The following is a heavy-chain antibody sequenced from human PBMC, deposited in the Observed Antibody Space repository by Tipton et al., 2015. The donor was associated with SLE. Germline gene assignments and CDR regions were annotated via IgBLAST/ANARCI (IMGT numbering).Heavy chain of an antibody. CDR3: ARADQANGTTE. CDR1: GGPIRRYY. CDR2: IYHSGST. J-gene: IGHJ4*02. D-gene: IGHD1-1*01. V-gene: IGHV4-59*08. Sequence: TLSLTCTVSGGPIRRYYWSWIRQPPGKGLEWIGYIYHSGSTHYNPPLKSRVTISVDTSKNQFSLKLSSVTAADTAVYYCARADQANGTTEWGQATLVTVSS.